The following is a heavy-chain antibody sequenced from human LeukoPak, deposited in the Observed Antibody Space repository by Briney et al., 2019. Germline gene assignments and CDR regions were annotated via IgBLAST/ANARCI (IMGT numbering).Heavy chain of an antibody. V-gene: IGHV3-48*03. D-gene: IGHD2-21*01. CDR3: ARVSPLWTLGY. CDR1: GFTFSSYA. J-gene: IGHJ4*02. Sequence: PGGSLRLSCAASGFTFSSYAMSWVRQAPGKGLEWVSYISSSGSTIYYADSVKGRFTISRDNAKNSLYLQMNSLRAEDTAVYYCARVSPLWTLGYWGQGTLVTVSS. CDR2: ISSSGSTI.